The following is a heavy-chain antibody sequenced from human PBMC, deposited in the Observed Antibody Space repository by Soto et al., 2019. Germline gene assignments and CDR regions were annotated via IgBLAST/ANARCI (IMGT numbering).Heavy chain of an antibody. D-gene: IGHD3-22*01. CDR2: IDPSDSQT. CDR1: GYSFAGYW. CDR3: ARQIYDSDTGPNFQYYFDS. Sequence: GESLKISCKGSGYSFAGYWITWVRQKPGKGLEWMGRIDPSDSQTYYSPSFRGHVTISATKSITTVSLQWSSLRASDTAMYYRARQIYDSDTGPNFQYYFDSWGQGTPVTVSS. V-gene: IGHV5-10-1*01. J-gene: IGHJ4*02.